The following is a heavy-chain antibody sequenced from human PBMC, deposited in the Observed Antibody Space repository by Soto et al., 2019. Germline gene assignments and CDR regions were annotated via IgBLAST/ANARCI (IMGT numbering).Heavy chain of an antibody. CDR2: ISASGDKT. CDR1: GLIFSNYG. J-gene: IGHJ2*01. CDR3: AKDRSLWYFNL. Sequence: EVQLLESGGDLVQPGGSLRLSCGASGLIFSNYGMSWDRQAPGKGLEWVSAISASGDKTYYADSVKGRFTISRDNSKDTFYLQMNSLRGDDTAIYYCAKDRSLWYFNLWGRGTLVTVSS. V-gene: IGHV3-23*01.